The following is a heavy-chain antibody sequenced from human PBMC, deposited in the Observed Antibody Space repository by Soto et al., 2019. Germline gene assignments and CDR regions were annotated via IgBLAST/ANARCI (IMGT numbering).Heavy chain of an antibody. Sequence: EVQLVESGGGLVQPGGSLRLSCVASGFTFSDHYMNWVRQAPGKGLEWGGRIRNIPNNYTTEYAASVKGRFTISRDDSRNSLYLKMKSLKIEDTAVYHGARDHGLYVRGIYYYYGMDVWGQGTTVTVSS. D-gene: IGHD3-10*02. V-gene: IGHV3-72*01. CDR1: GFTFSDHY. J-gene: IGHJ6*02. CDR3: ARDHGLYVRGIYYYYGMDV. CDR2: IRNIPNNYTT.